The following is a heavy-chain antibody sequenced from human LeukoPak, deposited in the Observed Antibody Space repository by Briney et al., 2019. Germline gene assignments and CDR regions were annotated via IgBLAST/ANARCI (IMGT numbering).Heavy chain of an antibody. CDR1: GFTFSSYW. CDR2: INKDGGEK. V-gene: IGHV3-7*03. Sequence: GGSLRLSCAASGFTFSSYWMSWVRQAPGKGLEWVANINKDGGEKYYVDSVKGRFTISRDNAKDSLYLQMNSLRADDTAVYYCVKDSPPRYSGSPPAYWGQGTLVTVSS. J-gene: IGHJ4*02. CDR3: VKDSPPRYSGSPPAY. D-gene: IGHD1-26*01.